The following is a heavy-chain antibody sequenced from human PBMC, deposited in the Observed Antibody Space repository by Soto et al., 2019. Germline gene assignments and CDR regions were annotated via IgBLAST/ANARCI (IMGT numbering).Heavy chain of an antibody. CDR3: ASFGILTGYYKGSTGYYYYGMDV. CDR1: GGSISSSSYY. CDR2: IYYSGST. D-gene: IGHD3-9*01. Sequence: SETLSLTCTVSGGSISSSSYYWGWIRQPPGKGLEWIGSIYYSGSTYYNPSLKSRVTISVDTSKNQFSLKLSSVTAADTAVYYCASFGILTGYYKGSTGYYYYGMDVWGQGTTVTVSS. J-gene: IGHJ6*02. V-gene: IGHV4-39*01.